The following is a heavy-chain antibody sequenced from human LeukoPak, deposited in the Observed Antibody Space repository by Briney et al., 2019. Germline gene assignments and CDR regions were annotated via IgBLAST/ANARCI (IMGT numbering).Heavy chain of an antibody. CDR1: GFTFTNYA. CDR2: ISGSGAST. CDR3: AKGYTYISP. Sequence: GGSLRLSCAASGFTFTNYAMSWVRQAPGKGLEWVSGISGSGASTYYADSMKGRFTISRDNSKNTLYLQMNSLRADDTAVYYCAKGYTYISPWGQGTLVTVSS. D-gene: IGHD5-18*01. J-gene: IGHJ5*02. V-gene: IGHV3-23*01.